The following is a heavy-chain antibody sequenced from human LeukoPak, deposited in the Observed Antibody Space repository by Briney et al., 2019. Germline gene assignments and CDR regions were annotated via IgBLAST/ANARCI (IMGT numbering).Heavy chain of an antibody. V-gene: IGHV4-4*02. CDR2: IYHSGST. CDR1: GGSISSGNW. D-gene: IGHD6-19*01. CDR3: ARAAFRIAVADDAFDI. Sequence: SETLSLTCAVSGGSISSGNWWSWVRQPPGKGLEWIGEIYHSGSTNYNPSLKSRVTISVDKSKNQFSLKLSSVTAADTAVYYCARAAFRIAVADDAFDIWGQGTMVTVSS. J-gene: IGHJ3*02.